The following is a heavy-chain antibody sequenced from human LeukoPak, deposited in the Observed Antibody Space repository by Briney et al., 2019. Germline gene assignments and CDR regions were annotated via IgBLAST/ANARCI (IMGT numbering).Heavy chain of an antibody. V-gene: IGHV4-38-2*01. D-gene: IGHD3-16*01. CDR1: NYPITSDYY. CDR2: MFHSGIA. J-gene: IGHJ6*03. CDR3: GRAGFGTAYNRFYYYMDV. Sequence: SEPLSLTCAVSNYPITSDYYWVWIRQPPGQGLEWIGQMFHSGIAHYNPSLKSRVTMSVDTSRSQFSVNLNSVTAADTAVYFCGRAGFGTAYNRFYYYMDVWGKGTTVTVSS.